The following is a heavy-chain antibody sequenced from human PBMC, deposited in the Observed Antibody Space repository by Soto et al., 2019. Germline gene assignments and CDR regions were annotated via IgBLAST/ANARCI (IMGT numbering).Heavy chain of an antibody. V-gene: IGHV3-7*01. J-gene: IGHJ4*02. CDR3: AKDPPMITFGGVIVKYFDY. CDR1: GFTLRSYW. CDR2: IKTDASEK. D-gene: IGHD3-16*02. Sequence: GGSLRLSCAASGFTLRSYWMSWVRQAPGKGLEWLATIKTDASEKKYVDSVKGRFTVFRDNAKNSLYLQMDSLRAEDTAVYYCAKDPPMITFGGVIVKYFDYWGQGTLVTVSS.